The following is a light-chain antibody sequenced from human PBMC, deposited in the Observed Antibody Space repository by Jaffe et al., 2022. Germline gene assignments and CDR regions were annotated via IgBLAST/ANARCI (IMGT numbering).Light chain of an antibody. Sequence: EIVLTQSPATLSVSPGERATLSCRASQSVSSNFAWYQQKPGQPPSLLIYGASTRATGIPDRFSGSGSGTEFTLTISSLQSEDFAVYYCQQYNNGPPLTFGGGTKVEIK. V-gene: IGKV3-15*01. J-gene: IGKJ4*01. CDR3: QQYNNGPPLT. CDR2: GAS. CDR1: QSVSSN.